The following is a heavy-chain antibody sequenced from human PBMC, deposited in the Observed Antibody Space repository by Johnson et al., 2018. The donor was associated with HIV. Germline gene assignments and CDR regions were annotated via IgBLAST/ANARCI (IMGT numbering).Heavy chain of an antibody. CDR3: TTDGMWWRTAFDI. J-gene: IGHJ3*02. V-gene: IGHV3-30-3*01. CDR1: GFTFSSYD. CDR2: ISYDGSNK. Sequence: QVQLVESGGGVVQPGRSLRLSCAASGFTFSSYDMHWVRQAPGKGLEGVAVISYDGSNKYYADSVKGRFTISRDNSNHTLYLQMNSLKTEDTAVYYCTTDGMWWRTAFDIWGQGTMVTVSS. D-gene: IGHD2-21*01.